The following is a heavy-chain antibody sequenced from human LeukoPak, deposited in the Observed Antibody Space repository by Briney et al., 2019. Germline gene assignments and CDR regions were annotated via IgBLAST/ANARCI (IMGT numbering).Heavy chain of an antibody. CDR2: IYYSGST. V-gene: IGHV4-39*01. J-gene: IGHJ3*02. CDR1: GGSISSSSYY. CDR3: ASMITRRGAFDI. Sequence: SETLSLTCTVSGGSISSSSYYWGWIRQPPGKGLEWIGSIYYSGSTYYNPSLKSRFTISVDTSKNQFSLKLSSVPAADTAVYYCASMITRRGAFDIWGQGTMVTVSS. D-gene: IGHD3-16*01.